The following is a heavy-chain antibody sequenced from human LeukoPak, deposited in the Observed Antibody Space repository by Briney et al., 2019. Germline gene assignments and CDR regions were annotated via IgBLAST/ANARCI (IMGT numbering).Heavy chain of an antibody. CDR3: ARLRWLYGSGSMNWFDP. CDR1: GGSISTNAHY. Sequence: PAETLSLTGTVSGGSISTNAHYWGWILQPPGGGLEWIASIYYSGSTYYNPSLRSRVTMSVDTSKNQFSLKLTSVIAADTAVYYCARLRWLYGSGSMNWFDPWGQGTLVTVSS. CDR2: IYYSGST. D-gene: IGHD3-10*01. J-gene: IGHJ5*02. V-gene: IGHV4-39*01.